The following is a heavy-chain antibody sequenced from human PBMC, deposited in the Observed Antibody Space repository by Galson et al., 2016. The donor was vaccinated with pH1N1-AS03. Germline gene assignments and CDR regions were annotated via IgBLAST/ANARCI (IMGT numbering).Heavy chain of an antibody. D-gene: IGHD3-22*01. CDR3: SRQPSFYDTTGLPDAFDI. Sequence: SVKVSCKASGYSFSDYYIHWVRQAPGLGLDWMGRFNPSTGSTKYAQQFLGRFTMTRDTSISTAYMELSRLTSDDTAVYYCSRQPSFYDTTGLPDAFDIWGQGTTVTVS. J-gene: IGHJ3*02. CDR1: GYSFSDYY. CDR2: FNPSTGST. V-gene: IGHV1-2*06.